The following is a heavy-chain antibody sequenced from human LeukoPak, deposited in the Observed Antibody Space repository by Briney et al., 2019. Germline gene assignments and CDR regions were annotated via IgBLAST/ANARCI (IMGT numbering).Heavy chain of an antibody. J-gene: IGHJ4*02. CDR3: ARFNVRSVGAHYFDY. V-gene: IGHV4-59*01. D-gene: IGHD4-17*01. Sequence: SETLSLTCTVSGGSISSYYWSWIRQPPGKGLEWIGYIYYSGSTNYNTSLKSRVTISVDTSKNQFSLKLSSVTAADTAVYYCARFNVRSVGAHYFDYWGQGTLVTVSS. CDR2: IYYSGST. CDR1: GGSISSYY.